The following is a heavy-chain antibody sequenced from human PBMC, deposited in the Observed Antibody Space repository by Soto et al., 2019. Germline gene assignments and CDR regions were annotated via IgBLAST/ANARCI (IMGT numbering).Heavy chain of an antibody. CDR1: GGSISSGTSY. D-gene: IGHD3-10*01. CDR3: ARSMVRGAIGAFDA. J-gene: IGHJ3*01. V-gene: IGHV4-30-4*01. Sequence: QVQLQESGPGLVKPSQTLSLTCTVSGGSISSGTSYWTWIRQAPGTGLELIGYIYYSGNTFYNPSLKSRFTISIDTSKNQFSLKLSSVTAADTAVYYCARSMVRGAIGAFDAWGQGTVVTVSS. CDR2: IYYSGNT.